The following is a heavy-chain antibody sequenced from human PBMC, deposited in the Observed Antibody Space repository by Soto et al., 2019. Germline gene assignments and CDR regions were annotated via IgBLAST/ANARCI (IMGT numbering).Heavy chain of an antibody. Sequence: QVQLVQSGAEVKKPGASVKLSFRTSGYTFTHYYIHWVRQAPGQGLEWLGIINPASGSTNYAQDFQGRVTLTMDTSTTTVYMDLSGLRAEDTAIFYCSRDLAEGDHWGQGTLVTVSS. CDR2: INPASGST. CDR1: GYTFTHYY. V-gene: IGHV1-46*01. J-gene: IGHJ4*02. D-gene: IGHD3-3*02. CDR3: SRDLAEGDH.